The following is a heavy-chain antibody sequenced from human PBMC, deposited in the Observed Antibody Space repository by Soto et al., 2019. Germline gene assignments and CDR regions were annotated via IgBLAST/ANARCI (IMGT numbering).Heavy chain of an antibody. Sequence: PGGSLRLSCAASGFTLSNFGMHWVRQSPGKGLQWVALSSYDGSRTWYADSVKGRFTIIRDNPKDTLYLQMDNVTHEDTAIYYCAKDRTGGGSASEYWGPGTLVTVSS. CDR1: GFTLSNFG. V-gene: IGHV3-30*18. CDR2: SSYDGSRT. CDR3: AKDRTGGGSASEY. D-gene: IGHD6-6*01. J-gene: IGHJ4*02.